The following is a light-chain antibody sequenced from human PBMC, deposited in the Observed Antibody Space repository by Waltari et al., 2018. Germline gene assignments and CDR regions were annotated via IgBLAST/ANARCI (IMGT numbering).Light chain of an antibody. CDR1: QNFSNY. CDR2: DAS. Sequence: DIGFTQSPATLSLSPGERTTLPCRASQNFSNYLAWYQQKPGQAPRLLIYDASKTFTGTPARFSGSGSGTDFTLTIGSLEPDDFAVYYCQQRLNWPVTFGGGTKVEIK. V-gene: IGKV3-11*01. J-gene: IGKJ4*01. CDR3: QQRLNWPVT.